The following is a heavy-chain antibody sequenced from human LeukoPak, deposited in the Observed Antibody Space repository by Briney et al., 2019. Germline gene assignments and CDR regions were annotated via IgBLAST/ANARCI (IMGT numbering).Heavy chain of an antibody. CDR1: GGSISSGSYY. V-gene: IGHV4-61*02. Sequence: SETLSLTCTVSGGSISSGSYYWTWIRQPAGKGLEWIGRIYTSGSTNHNPSLKSRVTISLDTSKNQFSLKLISVTAADTAVYFCARERTDTSMDYWGQGTLVTVSS. CDR2: IYTSGST. D-gene: IGHD5-18*01. J-gene: IGHJ4*02. CDR3: ARERTDTSMDY.